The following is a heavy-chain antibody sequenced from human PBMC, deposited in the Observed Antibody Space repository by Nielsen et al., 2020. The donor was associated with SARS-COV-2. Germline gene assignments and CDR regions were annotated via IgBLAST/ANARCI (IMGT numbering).Heavy chain of an antibody. V-gene: IGHV3-23*01. Sequence: GGSLRLSCAASGFTFSRHAMNWVRQAPGKGLEWVSIIGAGGDNIYYADSVKGRFTISRDNSKNTLYLQINSLRADDTAVYYCATQADGYKSPYAYWGQGTLVTVSS. D-gene: IGHD3-10*01. CDR1: GFTFSRHA. CDR2: IGAGGDNI. CDR3: ATQADGYKSPYAY. J-gene: IGHJ4*02.